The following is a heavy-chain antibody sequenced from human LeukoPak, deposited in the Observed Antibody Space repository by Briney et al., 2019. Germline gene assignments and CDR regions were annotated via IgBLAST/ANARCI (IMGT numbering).Heavy chain of an antibody. CDR2: IYPGDFKT. CDR1: GYSFTTYW. CDR3: ARLKLSRPPDAFDI. J-gene: IGHJ3*02. V-gene: IGHV5-51*01. D-gene: IGHD3-10*01. Sequence: PGESLQISCEGSGYSFTTYWIGWVRQMPGKGLEWMGIIYPGDFKTKYSPSFQGRVSISADKSISTAYLQWNSLKASDTAIYYCARLKLSRPPDAFDIWGQGTMVTVSS.